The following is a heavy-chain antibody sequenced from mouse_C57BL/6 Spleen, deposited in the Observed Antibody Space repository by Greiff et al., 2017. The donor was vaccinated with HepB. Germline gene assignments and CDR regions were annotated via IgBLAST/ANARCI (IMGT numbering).Heavy chain of an antibody. J-gene: IGHJ1*03. CDR3: DSRGGYFDV. CDR1: GYTFTSYW. Sequence: VQLQQPGTELVMPGASVKLSCKASGYTFTSYWMHWVKQRPGQGLEWIGEIDPSDSYTNYNQKFKGKSTLTVDKSSSTAYMQLSSLTSEDSAVYDWDSRGGYFDVWGTGTTVTVSS. V-gene: IGHV1-69*01. CDR2: IDPSDSYT. D-gene: IGHD2-12*01.